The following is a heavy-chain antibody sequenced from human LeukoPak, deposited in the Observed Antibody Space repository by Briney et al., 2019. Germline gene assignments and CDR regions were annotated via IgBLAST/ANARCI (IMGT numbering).Heavy chain of an antibody. D-gene: IGHD6-19*01. CDR3: ARARDRYSSGWYYFDY. CDR1: GGTFSSYA. CDR2: VIPIFGTA. V-gene: IGHV1-69*13. Sequence: SVKVSCKASGGTFSSYAISLVRQAPAQGLEWMGGVIPIFGTANYAQKFQGRVMITADESTSTAYMELNSLRSEDTAVYCCARARDRYSSGWYYFDYWGQGTLVTVSS. J-gene: IGHJ4*02.